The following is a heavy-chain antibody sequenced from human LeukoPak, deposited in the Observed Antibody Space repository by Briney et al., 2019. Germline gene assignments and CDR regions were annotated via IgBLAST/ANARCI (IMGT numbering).Heavy chain of an antibody. J-gene: IGHJ5*02. V-gene: IGHV1-2*02. CDR1: GYTFTGYY. Sequence: ASVKVSCKASGYTFTGYYMHWVRQAPGQGLEWMGWINPNSGGTNYAQKFQGRVTMTRDTSISTAYMELSRLRSDDTAVYYCARDRPTTIAAAGPGRWFDPWGQGTLVTVSS. D-gene: IGHD6-13*01. CDR2: INPNSGGT. CDR3: ARDRPTTIAAAGPGRWFDP.